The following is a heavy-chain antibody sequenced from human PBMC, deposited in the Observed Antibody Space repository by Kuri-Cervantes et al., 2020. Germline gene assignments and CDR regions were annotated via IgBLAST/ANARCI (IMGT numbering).Heavy chain of an antibody. V-gene: IGHV3-11*04. J-gene: IGHJ5*02. Sequence: GGSLRLSCAASGFTFSDYDMSWIRQAPGKGLEWVSYISSSSSTIYYADSVKGRFTISRDNAKNSLYLQMNSLRAEDTAVYYCARGHDRYCSSTSCSYNWFDPWGQGTLVTVSS. CDR3: ARGHDRYCSSTSCSYNWFDP. CDR2: ISSSSSTI. D-gene: IGHD2-2*01. CDR1: GFTFSDYD.